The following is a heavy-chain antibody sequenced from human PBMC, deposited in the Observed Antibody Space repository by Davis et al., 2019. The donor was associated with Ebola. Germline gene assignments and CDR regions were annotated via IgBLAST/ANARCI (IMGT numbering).Heavy chain of an antibody. CDR3: VRGVGIYLAQGVIGSLDC. CDR2: IGTENDT. Sequence: GGSLRLSCVGSGFTFSSYDMHWVRQVSGKGLEWVSGIGTENDTHYANSVKGRFSISRENAKNSLILEMRSLRAGDTAVYYCVRGVGIYLAQGVIGSLDCWGQGTLVTVSS. D-gene: IGHD3-10*01. CDR1: GFTFSSYD. V-gene: IGHV3-13*01. J-gene: IGHJ4*02.